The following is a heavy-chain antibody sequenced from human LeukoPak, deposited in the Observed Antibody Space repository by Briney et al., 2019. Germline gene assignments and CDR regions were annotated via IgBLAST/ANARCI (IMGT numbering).Heavy chain of an antibody. J-gene: IGHJ6*02. CDR3: GMMITANFYFYYRMDV. CDR2: ISYSGNT. Sequence: SETLSLTCTVSGDSISISSSDCGWIRQPPGKGLEWIGTISYSGNTYYNPSLKSRVGTSVDTSKNQFSLKLRSVTAADTAVYYCGMMITANFYFYYRMDVWGQGTTVTVSS. CDR1: GDSISISSSD. V-gene: IGHV4-39*01. D-gene: IGHD4/OR15-4a*01.